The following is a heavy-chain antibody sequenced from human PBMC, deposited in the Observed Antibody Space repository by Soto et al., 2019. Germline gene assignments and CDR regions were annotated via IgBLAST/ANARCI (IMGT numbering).Heavy chain of an antibody. Sequence: GASVKVCCKASGYALTNYYLHWVRQAPGQGLEWMGVMHPSGGNTTFALKFQGRVTMTSDTSTSTVSMELSSLRSEDTAVYYCARVGNSGWYDAFDIWGQGTMVTVS. CDR3: ARVGNSGWYDAFDI. CDR2: MHPSGGNT. J-gene: IGHJ3*02. CDR1: GYALTNYY. V-gene: IGHV1-46*03. D-gene: IGHD6-19*01.